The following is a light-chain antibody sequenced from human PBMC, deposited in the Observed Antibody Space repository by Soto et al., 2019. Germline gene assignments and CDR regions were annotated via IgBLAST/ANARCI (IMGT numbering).Light chain of an antibody. CDR2: DAS. V-gene: IGKV1-5*01. CDR3: QQYNTYAT. CDR1: QSVSRW. J-gene: IGKJ5*01. Sequence: DIQMTQSPSTLYASVGDRVIITCRASQSVSRWLAWYQQKPGKAPKLLIYDASTLESGVPSRFSGSGSGTEFNFTITGLQPDDFATYFCQQYNTYATFGQGTRLEI.